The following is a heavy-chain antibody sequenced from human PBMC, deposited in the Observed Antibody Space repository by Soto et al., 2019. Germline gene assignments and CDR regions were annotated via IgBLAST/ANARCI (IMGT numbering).Heavy chain of an antibody. CDR1: GFTFSSHW. CDR3: PSEAGYCSRTSCYRRAFDS. CDR2: INTDGGIT. V-gene: IGHV3-74*01. Sequence: EVQLVESGGDLVQPGGSLRLSCAASGFTFSSHWMHWVRRVPGKGLVWVSHINTDGGITGYADSVKGRFTISRDNAKNTLSLQMNGLRVADTSVYYCPSEAGYCSRTSCYRRAFDSWGQGTMVTVSS. D-gene: IGHD2-2*01. J-gene: IGHJ3*02.